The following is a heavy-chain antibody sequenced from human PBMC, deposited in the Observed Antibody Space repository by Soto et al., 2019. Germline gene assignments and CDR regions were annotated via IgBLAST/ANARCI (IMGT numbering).Heavy chain of an antibody. V-gene: IGHV3-30-3*01. Sequence: GGSLRLSCAASGFTFISYAMHWVRQAPGKGLEWVAVISYDGSNKYYADSVKGRFTISRDNSKNTLYLQMNSLRAEDTAVYYCARDKAPLIVVVPAAMRVDYYYGMDVWGQGTTVTVSS. CDR3: ARDKAPLIVVVPAAMRVDYYYGMDV. CDR2: ISYDGSNK. J-gene: IGHJ6*02. CDR1: GFTFISYA. D-gene: IGHD2-2*01.